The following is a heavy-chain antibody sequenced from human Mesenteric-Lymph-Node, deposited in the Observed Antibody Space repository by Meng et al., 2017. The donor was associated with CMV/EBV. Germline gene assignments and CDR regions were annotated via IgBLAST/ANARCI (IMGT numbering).Heavy chain of an antibody. CDR1: GYTFTSYG. J-gene: IGHJ5*02. CDR3: ARDEGDTIFGVLSYNWFDP. V-gene: IGHV1-18*01. Sequence: SVKVSCKASGYTFTSYGISWVRQAPGQGPEWMGWITAYNGNTDYAQNFQGRVSMTRDTSISTAYMELSKLRSDDTAVYFCARDEGDTIFGVLSYNWFDPWGQGTLVTVSS. D-gene: IGHD3-3*01. CDR2: ITAYNGNT.